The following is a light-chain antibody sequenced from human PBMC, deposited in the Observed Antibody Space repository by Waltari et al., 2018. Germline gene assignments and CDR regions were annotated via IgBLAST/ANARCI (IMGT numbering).Light chain of an antibody. Sequence: QSALTQPASVSGSPGQSLTISCTGTSSDVGGSNSVSWYQQHPDKAPKLMIYDVSDRPSGVSNRFSGSKSGNTASLTISGLQTEDEADYYCTSYTTTSPLVFGTGTRVTVL. CDR3: TSYTTTSPLV. CDR2: DVS. CDR1: SSDVGGSNS. V-gene: IGLV2-14*03. J-gene: IGLJ1*01.